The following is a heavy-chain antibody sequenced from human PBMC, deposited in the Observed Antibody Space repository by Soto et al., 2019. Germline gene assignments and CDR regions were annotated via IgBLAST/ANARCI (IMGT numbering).Heavy chain of an antibody. CDR1: GFTFSSYA. J-gene: IGHJ3*02. D-gene: IGHD3-10*01. CDR3: ARDPGANAFDI. Sequence: GGSLRLSCAASGFTFSSYAMHWVRQAPGKGLEWVAVISYDGSNKYYADSVKGRFTISRDNSKNTLYLQMNSLRAEDTAVYYCARDPGANAFDIWGQGTMVTVSS. V-gene: IGHV3-30*04. CDR2: ISYDGSNK.